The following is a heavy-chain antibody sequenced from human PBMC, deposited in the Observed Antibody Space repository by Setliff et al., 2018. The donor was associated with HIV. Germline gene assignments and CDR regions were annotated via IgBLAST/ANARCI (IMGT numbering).Heavy chain of an antibody. V-gene: IGHV4-38-2*02. CDR1: GYSISSGYY. Sequence: PSETLSLTCTVSGYSISSGYYWGWIRQPPGKGLEWIGSIYHSGSTYYNPSLKSRVTISVDTSKNQFSLKVRSVTAADTAVYYCATRAIVVIPDYWGQGTLVTVSS. CDR2: IYHSGST. D-gene: IGHD3-22*01. CDR3: ATRAIVVIPDY. J-gene: IGHJ4*02.